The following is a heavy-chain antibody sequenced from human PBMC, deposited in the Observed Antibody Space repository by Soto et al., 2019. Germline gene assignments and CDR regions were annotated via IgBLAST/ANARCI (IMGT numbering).Heavy chain of an antibody. CDR2: IYHTLSA. CDR3: ARHLSVFGAYAFDI. J-gene: IGHJ3*02. D-gene: IGHD3-3*01. CDR1: GASVRTYY. V-gene: IGHV4-59*08. Sequence: QVQLQESGPGLVKPSETLSLTCSVSGASVRTYYWSWIRQPPGKGLEWIGHIYHTLSANYNPSLKSRLTISVDTSRNQVSLKLSSVTAADTAVIYCARHLSVFGAYAFDIWGQGTMVAVSS.